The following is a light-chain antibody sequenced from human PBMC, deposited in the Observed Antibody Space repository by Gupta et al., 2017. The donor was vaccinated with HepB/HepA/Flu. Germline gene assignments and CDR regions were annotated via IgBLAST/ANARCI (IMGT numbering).Light chain of an antibody. CDR3: QVWDRGSAKIV. CDR2: QSF. V-gene: IGLV3-1*01. Sequence: SYELTQPASVSVSPGQTAPITCPGDKLDNKYVCWYQKRPGQSPVPVIYQSFNRPSGIPERFSGSSSGNTATLTISGTQAMDEADYYCQVWDRGSAKIVFGGGTKLTVL. CDR1: KLDNKY. J-gene: IGLJ2*01.